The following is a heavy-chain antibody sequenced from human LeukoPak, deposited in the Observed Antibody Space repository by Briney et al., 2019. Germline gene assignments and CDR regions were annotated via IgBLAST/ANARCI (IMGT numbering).Heavy chain of an antibody. J-gene: IGHJ4*02. CDR1: GGSISSSTYY. CDR2: IYYSGTT. Sequence: PSETLSLTCIVSGGSISSSTYYWGWIRQPPGKGLEWVGTIYYSGTTYYNPSLKSRVTMSVDTSKNQFSLKLTSVTAAYTAVYYCARQSRLGATWFIYFDYWGQGTLVTVSS. CDR3: ARQSRLGATWFIYFDY. V-gene: IGHV4-39*01. D-gene: IGHD1-26*01.